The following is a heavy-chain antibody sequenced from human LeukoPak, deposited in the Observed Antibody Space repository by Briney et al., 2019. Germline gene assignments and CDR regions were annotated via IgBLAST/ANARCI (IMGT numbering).Heavy chain of an antibody. CDR2: ISGGSDYI. D-gene: IGHD3-16*02. J-gene: IGHJ4*02. Sequence: GGSLRLSCAASGFTFSGYSMTWVRQAPGKGLEWVSSISGGSDYIFHADSVKGRFTVSRDNAKNSLYLQMNSLRAEDTAVYYCARVQFGGVIGPHDYWGQGTLVTVSS. CDR1: GFTFSGYS. CDR3: ARVQFGGVIGPHDY. V-gene: IGHV3-21*01.